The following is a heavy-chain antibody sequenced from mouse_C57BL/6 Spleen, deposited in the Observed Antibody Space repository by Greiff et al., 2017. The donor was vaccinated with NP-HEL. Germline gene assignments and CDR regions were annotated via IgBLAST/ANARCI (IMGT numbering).Heavy chain of an antibody. J-gene: IGHJ3*01. D-gene: IGHD2-4*01. CDR1: GYTFTSYW. CDR3: VRGRGFYYDYSWFAY. Sequence: VQLQQSGAELVKPGASVKMSCKASGYTFTSYWITWVKQRPGQGLEWIGDIYPGSGSTNYNEKFKSKATLTVDTSSSTAYMQLSSLTSEDSAVYYCVRGRGFYYDYSWFAYWGQGTLVTVSA. CDR2: IYPGSGST. V-gene: IGHV1-55*01.